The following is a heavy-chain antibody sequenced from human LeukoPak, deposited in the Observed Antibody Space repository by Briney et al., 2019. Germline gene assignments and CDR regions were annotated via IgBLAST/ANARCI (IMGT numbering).Heavy chain of an antibody. CDR3: ARDLNYDSAY. J-gene: IGHJ4*02. D-gene: IGHD3-22*01. V-gene: IGHV3-7*03. Sequence: PGGSLRLSCAASGFRFSSYWMSWVRQAPGKGLEWVANIKQDGSEKYYVDSVKGRFTISRDNSKNTVYLQMNSLRAEDTAVYYCARDLNYDSAYWGQGTLVTVSS. CDR2: IKQDGSEK. CDR1: GFRFSSYW.